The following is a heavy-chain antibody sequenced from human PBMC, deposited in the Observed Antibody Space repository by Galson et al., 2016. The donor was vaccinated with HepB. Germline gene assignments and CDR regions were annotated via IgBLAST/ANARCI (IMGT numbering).Heavy chain of an antibody. J-gene: IGHJ6*02. CDR2: ITSSGSAI. Sequence: SLRLSCAASGFSFRNYAMSWVRQAPGKGLECISRITSSGSAIYYADSVKGRFTISRDNAKNSLYLQMNSLRAEDTAVYYCARDPDTASKVDVWGQGTTVTVSS. V-gene: IGHV3-11*01. D-gene: IGHD5-18*01. CDR3: ARDPDTASKVDV. CDR1: GFSFRNYA.